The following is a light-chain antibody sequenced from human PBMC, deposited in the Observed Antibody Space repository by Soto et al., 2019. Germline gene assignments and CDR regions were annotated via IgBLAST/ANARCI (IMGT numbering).Light chain of an antibody. V-gene: IGKV1-5*01. CDR3: QQYNILST. Sequence: DIQMTQSPSTLSASVGDRVTITCRASQSIRYWVAWYQHKPGKAPKLLIYDASTLESGVPTRFSGSGSGTEFTLTISSLHPDDFATYYCQQYNILSTFGQGTKGEI. J-gene: IGKJ1*01. CDR1: QSIRYW. CDR2: DAS.